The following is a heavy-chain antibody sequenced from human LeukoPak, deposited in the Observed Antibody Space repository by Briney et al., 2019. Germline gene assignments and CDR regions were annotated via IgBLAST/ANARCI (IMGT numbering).Heavy chain of an antibody. Sequence: SVKVSCKASGGTFSSYAISWVRQAPGQGLEWMGGIIPIFGTANYAQKFQGRVTITADESTSTAYMELSSLRSEDTAVYYCAMDPRYCSSTSCFTYYYYMDVWGKGTTVTVSS. CDR2: IIPIFGTA. J-gene: IGHJ6*03. CDR3: AMDPRYCSSTSCFTYYYYMDV. V-gene: IGHV1-69*13. D-gene: IGHD2-2*02. CDR1: GGTFSSYA.